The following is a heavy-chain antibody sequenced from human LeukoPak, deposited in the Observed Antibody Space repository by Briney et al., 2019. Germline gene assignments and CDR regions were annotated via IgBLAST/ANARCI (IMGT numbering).Heavy chain of an antibody. D-gene: IGHD1-1*01. CDR3: ARHRTDYNYYGMDV. CDR2: IYPGDSDT. V-gene: IGHV5-51*01. CDR1: GYTFASYG. J-gene: IGHJ6*02. Sequence: TVSCKASGYTFASYGIGWVRQMPGKGLEWMGIIYPGDSDTRYSPSFQGQVTISADKSISTAYLQWSSLKASDTAMYYCARHRTDYNYYGMDVWGQGTTVTVSS.